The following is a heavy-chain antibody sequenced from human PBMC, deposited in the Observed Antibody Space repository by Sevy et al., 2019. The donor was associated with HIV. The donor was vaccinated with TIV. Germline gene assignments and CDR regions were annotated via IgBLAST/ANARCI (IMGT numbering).Heavy chain of an antibody. Sequence: GGSLRLSCAASGFTFVNYAIIWVRQSPGKGLEWISTISNRGTTHYADSVKGRFTISRDNSDNTVSLQMNSLGADDTAVFYCANLGGGSISTRDNWGRGTLVTVSS. CDR2: ISNRGTT. J-gene: IGHJ4*02. CDR1: GFTFVNYA. CDR3: ANLGGGSISTRDN. V-gene: IGHV3-23*01. D-gene: IGHD3-16*01.